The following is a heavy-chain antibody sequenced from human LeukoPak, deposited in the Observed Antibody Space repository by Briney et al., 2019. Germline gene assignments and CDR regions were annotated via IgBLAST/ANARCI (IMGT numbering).Heavy chain of an antibody. CDR1: GYTFTSYG. CDR3: ARAEVGATPYYYYYGMDV. Sequence: GASVKVSCKASGYTFTSYGISWVRQAPGQGLEWMGWISAYNGNTNYAQKLQGRVTMTTDTSTSTAYMELRSLRSDDTAVYYCARAEVGATPYYYYYGMDVWGQGTTVTVSS. CDR2: ISAYNGNT. J-gene: IGHJ6*02. V-gene: IGHV1-18*01. D-gene: IGHD1-26*01.